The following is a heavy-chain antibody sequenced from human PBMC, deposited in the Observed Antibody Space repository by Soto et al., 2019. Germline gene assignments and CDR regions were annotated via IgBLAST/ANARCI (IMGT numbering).Heavy chain of an antibody. J-gene: IGHJ4*02. CDR3: ARGSSDWYSFDY. CDR1: GYTFTSYY. V-gene: IGHV1-46*03. D-gene: IGHD6-19*01. Sequence: ASVKVSCKASGYTFTSYYIHWVRQAPGQGLEWMGILNPVGGSTTYAQKFQGRVTMTGDTSTSTVYMELSSLRSEDTAVYYCARGSSDWYSFDYWGQGPLVTVSS. CDR2: LNPVGGST.